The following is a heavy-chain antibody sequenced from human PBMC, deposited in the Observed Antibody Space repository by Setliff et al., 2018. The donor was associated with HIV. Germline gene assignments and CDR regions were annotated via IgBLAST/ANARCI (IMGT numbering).Heavy chain of an antibody. Sequence: PSETLSLTCTVSGGSISSSSYYWGWIRQPPGKGLEWIGSIYYSGSTYYNPSLKSRVTISVDTSKNQFSLKLSYVTPADTAVYYCARVGLYYYDSSGYWGHFDYWGQGTLVTVSS. CDR1: GGSISSSSYY. D-gene: IGHD3-22*01. V-gene: IGHV4-39*01. J-gene: IGHJ4*02. CDR3: ARVGLYYYDSSGYWGHFDY. CDR2: IYYSGST.